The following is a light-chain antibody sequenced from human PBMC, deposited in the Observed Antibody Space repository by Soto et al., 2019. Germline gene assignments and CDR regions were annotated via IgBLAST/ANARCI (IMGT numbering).Light chain of an antibody. Sequence: EIVLMQSPGTLSLSPGERATLSCRASQSVSSSYLAWYQQKPGQAPRLLIYGASSRATGIPDRFSGSGSGTDFTLTISRLEPEDFAVYYCQQYGSSPPSTFGQGTRLEIK. CDR1: QSVSSSY. CDR3: QQYGSSPPST. J-gene: IGKJ5*01. V-gene: IGKV3-20*01. CDR2: GAS.